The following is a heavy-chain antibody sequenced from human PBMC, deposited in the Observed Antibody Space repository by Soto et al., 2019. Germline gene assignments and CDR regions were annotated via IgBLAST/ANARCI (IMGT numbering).Heavy chain of an antibody. CDR3: AKDIGSTYYYYYGMDV. CDR1: GFTFDDYA. V-gene: IGHV3-43D*04. CDR2: ISWDGGST. J-gene: IGHJ6*02. Sequence: GSLRLSCAASGFTFDDYAMHWVRQAPGKGLEWVSLISWDGGSTYYVDSVKGRFTISRDNSKNSLYLQMNSLRAEDTALYYCAKDIGSTYYYYYGMDVWGQGTTVTVSS.